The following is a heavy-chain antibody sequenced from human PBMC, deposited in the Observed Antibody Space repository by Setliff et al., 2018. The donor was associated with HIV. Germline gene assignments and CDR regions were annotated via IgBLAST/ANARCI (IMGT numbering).Heavy chain of an antibody. CDR1: GFSFGGYW. CDR2: IKQDGSEK. CDR3: ARGQIGYGDYDLNWFDP. J-gene: IGHJ5*02. V-gene: IGHV3-7*01. Sequence: GGSLRLSCAASGFSFGGYWMSWVRQAPGKGLEWVANIKQDGSEKYYVDSVKGRFTISRDNAKNSLYLQMHSLRVEDTAIYYCARGQIGYGDYDLNWFDPWGQGTLVTVSS. D-gene: IGHD4-17*01.